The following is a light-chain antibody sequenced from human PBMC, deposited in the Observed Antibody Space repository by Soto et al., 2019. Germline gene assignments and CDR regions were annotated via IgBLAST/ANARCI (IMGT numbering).Light chain of an antibody. CDR1: QDTSNY. CDR3: QQYDNRRT. V-gene: IGKV1-33*01. Sequence: DIQMTQSPSSLSASVGDRVTITCQASQDTSNYLNWYQQKPGKAPKLLIYDASNLETGVPSRFSGSGSGTDFTFTISSLQPEDIATYYCQQYDNRRTFGQGTKVEIK. CDR2: DAS. J-gene: IGKJ1*01.